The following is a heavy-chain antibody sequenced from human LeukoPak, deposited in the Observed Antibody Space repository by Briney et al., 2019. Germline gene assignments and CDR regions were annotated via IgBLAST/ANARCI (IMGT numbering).Heavy chain of an antibody. J-gene: IGHJ4*02. D-gene: IGHD3-22*01. V-gene: IGHV1-2*02. Sequence: EASVKVSCTASGYTFTGYYMHWVRQAPGQGLEWMGWIHPNSGGTKYAQRFQGRVTVTRDTSISTVYMELSRLRSDDTAVYYRARWGKYYYDSSGYYYWGQGTLVSVSS. CDR1: GYTFTGYY. CDR3: ARWGKYYYDSSGYYY. CDR2: IHPNSGGT.